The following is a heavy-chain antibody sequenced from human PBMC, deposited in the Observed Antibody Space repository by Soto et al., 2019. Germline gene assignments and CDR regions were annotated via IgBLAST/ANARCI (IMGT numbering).Heavy chain of an antibody. D-gene: IGHD2-21*02. Sequence: QVQLQESGPGLVKPSQTLSLTCTVSGGSXXXXXXXXXWIRQHPGKGLEWIGYIYYSGSTYYNPSLXTRVXXXXDXXKXQXXXXLXXVXXADTAVYYCARVCVGDCHHGMEVWGQGTTVSVSS. CDR2: IYYSGST. V-gene: IGHV4-31*03. CDR1: GGSXXXXXXX. CDR3: ARVCVGDCHHGMEV. J-gene: IGHJ6*02.